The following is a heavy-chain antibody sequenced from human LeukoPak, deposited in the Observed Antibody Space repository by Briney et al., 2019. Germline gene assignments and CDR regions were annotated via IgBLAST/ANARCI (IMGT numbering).Heavy chain of an antibody. CDR1: GFTFSNYW. D-gene: IGHD6-13*01. J-gene: IGHJ4*02. Sequence: GGSLRLSCVFSGFTFSNYWMSWVRQAPGKGLEWVANIKQDESEKHYVDSVKGRFTISRDNAKNSLYLQMNSLRAEDTAVYYCARVSARIAEDYFDYWGQGNLVTVSS. V-gene: IGHV3-7*03. CDR3: ARVSARIAEDYFDY. CDR2: IKQDESEK.